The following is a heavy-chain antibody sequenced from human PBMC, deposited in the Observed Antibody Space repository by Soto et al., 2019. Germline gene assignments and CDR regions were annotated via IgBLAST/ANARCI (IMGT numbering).Heavy chain of an antibody. CDR1: GGSISSYY. CDR2: IYYSGST. D-gene: IGHD1-7*01. Sequence: SETLSLTCTVSGGSISSYYWSWIRQPPGKGLEWIGYIYYSGSTYYNPSLKSRVTISVDTSKNQFSLKLSSVTAADTAVYYCARVRFWNYDAFDIWGQGTMVTVSS. V-gene: IGHV4-59*08. J-gene: IGHJ3*02. CDR3: ARVRFWNYDAFDI.